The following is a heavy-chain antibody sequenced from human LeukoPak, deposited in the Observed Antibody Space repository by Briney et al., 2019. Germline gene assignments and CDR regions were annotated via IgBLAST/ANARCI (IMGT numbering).Heavy chain of an antibody. D-gene: IGHD6-13*01. V-gene: IGHV3-30-3*01. CDR1: GFTYTSYA. J-gene: IGHJ3*02. Sequence: PGGSLRLSCAASGFTYTSYAMHWVRQAPGKGLEWVAVISDDGSNNYYADSVKGRFTIARDNSKNTVFLQMDSLRPEDTAVYYCARAAYSSSWGGFAFDIWGQGTMVTVSS. CDR3: ARAAYSSSWGGFAFDI. CDR2: ISDDGSNN.